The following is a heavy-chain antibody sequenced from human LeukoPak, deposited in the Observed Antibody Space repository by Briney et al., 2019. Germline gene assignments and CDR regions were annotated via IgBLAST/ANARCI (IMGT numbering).Heavy chain of an antibody. CDR2: INPNSGGT. D-gene: IGHD3-3*01. J-gene: IGHJ4*02. Sequence: ASVKVSCKASGYTLIGSYMYWVRQAPGQGLEWMGWINPNSGGTKYAQKFQGRVTMTRDTSISTAYMELTRLKSDDTAVYYCASYFWSGYADYWGQGTLVTVSS. V-gene: IGHV1-2*02. CDR1: GYTLIGSY. CDR3: ASYFWSGYADY.